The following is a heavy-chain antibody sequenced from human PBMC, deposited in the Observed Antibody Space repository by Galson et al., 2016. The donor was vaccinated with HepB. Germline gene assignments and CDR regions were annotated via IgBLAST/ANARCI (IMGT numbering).Heavy chain of an antibody. Sequence: SVKVSCKASGGTFSSYAISWVRQAPGQGLEWMGGIVPIFGTPNHAQKFQGRVTITADESTSTAYMKLSSLRSEDTAVYYCGFQLRGSHYYYALDVWGRGTTVTVSS. D-gene: IGHD1-1*01. CDR2: IVPIFGTP. V-gene: IGHV1-69*13. CDR1: GGTFSSYA. CDR3: GFQLRGSHYYYALDV. J-gene: IGHJ6*02.